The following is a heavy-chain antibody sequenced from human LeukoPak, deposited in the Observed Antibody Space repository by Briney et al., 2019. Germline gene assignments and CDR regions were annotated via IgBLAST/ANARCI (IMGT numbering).Heavy chain of an antibody. J-gene: IGHJ4*02. V-gene: IGHV3-21*01. Sequence: GGSLRLSCASSGFTFSSYSMNWVRQAPGKGLEWVSSISSSSSYIYYADSVKGRFTISRDNAKNSLYLQMNSLRAEDTAVYYCARVGPEVVPAAGRYYFDYWGQGTLVTVSS. CDR1: GFTFSSYS. CDR3: ARVGPEVVPAAGRYYFDY. D-gene: IGHD2-2*01. CDR2: ISSSSSYI.